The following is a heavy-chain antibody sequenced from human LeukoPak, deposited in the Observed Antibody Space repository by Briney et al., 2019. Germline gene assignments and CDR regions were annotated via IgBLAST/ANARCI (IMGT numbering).Heavy chain of an antibody. Sequence: ASVKVSCKASGYTFTSYDINWVRQATGQGLEWMGWMNPNSGNTGYAQKFQGRVTITRNTSISTAYVELSSLRSEDTAVYYCATSRRNWNDYYYYYMDVWGKGTTVTVSS. D-gene: IGHD1-1*01. V-gene: IGHV1-8*03. CDR1: GYTFTSYD. CDR3: ATSRRNWNDYYYYYMDV. J-gene: IGHJ6*03. CDR2: MNPNSGNT.